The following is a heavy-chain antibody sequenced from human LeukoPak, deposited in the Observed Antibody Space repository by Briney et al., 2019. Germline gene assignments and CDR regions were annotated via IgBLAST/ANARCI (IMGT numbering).Heavy chain of an antibody. J-gene: IGHJ4*02. CDR3: ARVGSSGYYTPFDY. CDR1: GFTFSSYW. D-gene: IGHD3-22*01. CDR2: IKQDGSEK. V-gene: IGHV3-7*01. Sequence: GGSLRLSCAASGFTFSSYWMSWVRQAPGKGLEWVANIKQDGSEKYYADSVKGRFTISRDNAKNSLYLQMNSLRAEDTAVYYCARVGSSGYYTPFDYWGQGTLVTVSS.